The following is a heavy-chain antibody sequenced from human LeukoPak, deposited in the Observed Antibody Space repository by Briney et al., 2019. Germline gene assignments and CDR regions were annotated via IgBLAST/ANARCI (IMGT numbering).Heavy chain of an antibody. CDR3: ARGALAVTDFDC. CDR2: ISYSGST. J-gene: IGHJ4*02. V-gene: IGHV4-59*01. D-gene: IGHD4-11*01. Sequence: SETLSLTCTVSGGSINTYYWSWIRQPPGKGLEWIGYISYSGSTNYNPSLKSRVTISVDTSKNQFSLNLSSVTAADTAVYYCARGALAVTDFDCWGQGTLVTVSS. CDR1: GGSINTYY.